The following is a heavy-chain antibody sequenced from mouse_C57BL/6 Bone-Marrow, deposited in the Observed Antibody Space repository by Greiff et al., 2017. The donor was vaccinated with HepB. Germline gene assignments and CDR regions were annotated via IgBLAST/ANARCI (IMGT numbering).Heavy chain of an antibody. CDR1: GYAFSSSW. V-gene: IGHV1-82*01. D-gene: IGHD2-4*01. Sequence: QVQLQQPGPELVKPGASVKISCKASGYAFSSSWMNWVKQRPGKGLEWIGRIYPGDGDTNYNGKFKGKATLTADKSSSTAYMQLSSLTSEDSAVYFCASIYYDYPAWFAYWGQGTLVTVSA. CDR2: IYPGDGDT. CDR3: ASIYYDYPAWFAY. J-gene: IGHJ3*01.